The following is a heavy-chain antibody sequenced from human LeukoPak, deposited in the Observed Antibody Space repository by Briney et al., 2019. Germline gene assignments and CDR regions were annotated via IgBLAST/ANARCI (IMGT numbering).Heavy chain of an antibody. Sequence: PGGSLRLSCAASGFTFSSYAMSWVRQGPGKGLEWVAVIWYGGSNKYYADSVKGRFTISRDNSKNTLYLQMNSLRAEDTAVYYCAKGWDYWGQGTLVTVSS. CDR3: AKGWDY. CDR2: IWYGGSNK. J-gene: IGHJ4*02. D-gene: IGHD5-24*01. CDR1: GFTFSSYA. V-gene: IGHV3-30*02.